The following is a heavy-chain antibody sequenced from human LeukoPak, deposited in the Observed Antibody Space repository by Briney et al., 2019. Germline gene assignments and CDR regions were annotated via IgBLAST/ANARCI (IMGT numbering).Heavy chain of an antibody. CDR2: IGGSGDNI. Sequence: PGGSLRLSCVASGLSFSGYGMCWVRQAPGKGLEWVSAIGGSGDNIHYADSVKGRFSISRDNSKSTLYLEMNSLRAEDTAVYYCAKDRGRFGGSLANFDCWGQGALVTVSS. CDR1: GLSFSGYG. J-gene: IGHJ4*02. D-gene: IGHD3-10*01. CDR3: AKDRGRFGGSLANFDC. V-gene: IGHV3-23*01.